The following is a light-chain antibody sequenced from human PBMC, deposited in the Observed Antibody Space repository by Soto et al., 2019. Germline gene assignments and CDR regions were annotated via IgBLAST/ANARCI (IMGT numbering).Light chain of an antibody. Sequence: IQMTQSPSTLSASVGDRVTITCRASQSISSWLAWYQQKPGKAPKLLIYDVSTLESGVPSRFSGSGSGTEFALTISCLQPDDFATYYCQQYSSLRTFGQGTKLEIK. CDR1: QSISSW. CDR3: QQYSSLRT. V-gene: IGKV1-5*01. CDR2: DVS. J-gene: IGKJ2*01.